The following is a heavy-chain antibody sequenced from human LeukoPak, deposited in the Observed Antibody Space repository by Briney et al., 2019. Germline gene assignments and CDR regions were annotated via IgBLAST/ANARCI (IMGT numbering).Heavy chain of an antibody. D-gene: IGHD4-17*01. Sequence: PGRPLRVSCADTGFTFSSYSMSLIRQGPGKGLHWVSSISTSSSYIYYADSVKGRFTISRHNAKNSLYLQMNSLRAEDTAVYFCAREGALTVTKDAFDIWGQGTMVTVSS. J-gene: IGHJ3*02. V-gene: IGHV3-21*01. CDR2: ISTSSSYI. CDR3: AREGALTVTKDAFDI. CDR1: GFTFSSYS.